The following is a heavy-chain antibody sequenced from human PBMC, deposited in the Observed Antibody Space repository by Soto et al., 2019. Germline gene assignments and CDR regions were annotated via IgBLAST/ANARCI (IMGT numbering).Heavy chain of an antibody. CDR2: VNNGGGGT. Sequence: EVLLLDSGGGLVQPGGSLRLSCAASGFTFSNYAMTWVRQAPGKGPEWISTVNNGGGGTYYADSVKGRFTISRDNSKNTLYLQVSSLRAEDTAVYYCAKERLGRGIDCWGQGFLVTVSS. J-gene: IGHJ4*02. CDR1: GFTFSNYA. D-gene: IGHD3-10*01. V-gene: IGHV3-23*01. CDR3: AKERLGRGIDC.